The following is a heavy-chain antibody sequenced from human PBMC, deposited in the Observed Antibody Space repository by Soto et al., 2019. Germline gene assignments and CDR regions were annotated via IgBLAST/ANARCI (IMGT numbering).Heavy chain of an antibody. J-gene: IGHJ4*01. CDR2: IYYSGST. CDR1: GGSISSGGYY. Sequence: QVQLQESGPGLVKPSQTLSLTCTVSGGSISSGGYYWSWIRQHPGKGLEWIGYIYYSGSTYYNPTLKHRVTKSIYTSKNQFSLKLSYGTAEHPPVYCCARELSIWGHVTMVTLCS. V-gene: IGHV4-31*03. CDR3: ARELSI.